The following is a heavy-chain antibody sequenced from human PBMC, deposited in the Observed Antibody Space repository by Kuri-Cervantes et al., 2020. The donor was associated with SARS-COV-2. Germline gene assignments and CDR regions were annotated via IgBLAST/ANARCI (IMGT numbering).Heavy chain of an antibody. V-gene: IGHV1-2*04. CDR3: ARGMVRGLIQYYYYGMDV. CDR2: INPNSGGT. J-gene: IGHJ6*02. Sequence: ASVNVSCKASGNTFSDYYMYWVRQAPGQGLEWMGWINPNSGGTNYAQKFQGWVTMTRDTSISTAYMELSRLRSDDTAVYYCARGMVRGLIQYYYYGMDVWGQGTTVTVSS. CDR1: GNTFSDYY. D-gene: IGHD3-10*01.